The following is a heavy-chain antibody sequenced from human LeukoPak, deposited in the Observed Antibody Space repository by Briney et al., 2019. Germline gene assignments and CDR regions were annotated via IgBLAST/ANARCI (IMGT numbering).Heavy chain of an antibody. CDR3: VVQNWFDP. CDR2: IYYSGST. V-gene: IGHV4-39*01. CDR1: GGSISSSSYY. J-gene: IGHJ5*02. Sequence: SETLSLTCTVSGGSISSSSYYWGWIRQPPGKGLEWIGSIYYSGSTYYNPSLKSRVTISVDTSKNQFSLKLSSVTAADTAVYYCVVQNWFDPWGQGTLVTVSS.